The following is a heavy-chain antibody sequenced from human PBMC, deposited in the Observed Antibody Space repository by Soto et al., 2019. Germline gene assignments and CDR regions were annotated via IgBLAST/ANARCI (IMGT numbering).Heavy chain of an antibody. CDR1: DFSLSRFY. CDR3: ASRGHCSNGQCHPFDY. CDR2: ISMSGSYK. V-gene: IGHV3-11*06. J-gene: IGHJ4*02. Sequence: GGSLRLSCVGSDFSLSRFYMSWVRQAPGKGLEWLSFISMSGSYKTYAASVEGRFTISRDNVKNILYLQMDSLRVEDTAVYYCASRGHCSNGQCHPFDYWGQGTQVTVSS. D-gene: IGHD2-8*01.